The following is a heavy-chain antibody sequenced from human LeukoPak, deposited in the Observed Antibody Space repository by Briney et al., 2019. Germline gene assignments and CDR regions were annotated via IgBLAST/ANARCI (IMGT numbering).Heavy chain of an antibody. D-gene: IGHD5-18*01. Sequence: PGGSLRLSCVASGITFSNYAVSWVRQATEKGLDWVSVISGSAHKIRYADSVKGRFTISRDNSENIVYLQMNNLRVEDTAVYYCAGRPTGYSSGYIHWGQETLLTVSS. CDR1: GITFSNYA. CDR2: ISGSAHKI. J-gene: IGHJ4*02. V-gene: IGHV3-23*01. CDR3: AGRPTGYSSGYIH.